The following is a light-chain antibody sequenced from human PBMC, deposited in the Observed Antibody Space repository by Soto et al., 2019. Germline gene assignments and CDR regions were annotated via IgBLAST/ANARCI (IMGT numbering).Light chain of an antibody. CDR1: QSVSSGH. J-gene: IGKJ1*01. CDR3: QQYHISPRT. CDR2: GAS. Sequence: EVVLTQSPDTLSLSPGERATLSCRASQSVSSGHLAWYQYKPGQAPRLLIYGASNRAAGISDRFSGSGSGTDFTLTISRLESEEFAVYYCQQYHISPRTFGQGTKVEI. V-gene: IGKV3-20*01.